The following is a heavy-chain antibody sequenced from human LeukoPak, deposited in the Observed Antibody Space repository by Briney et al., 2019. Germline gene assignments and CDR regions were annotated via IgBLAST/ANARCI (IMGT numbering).Heavy chain of an antibody. J-gene: IGHJ4*02. Sequence: SVKVSCKASGGTFSSYAISWVRQAPGQGLEWMGRIIPILGIANYAQKFQGRVTITADKSTSTAYMELSSLRSEDTAVYYCARTKIWDSSGYYDYWGQGTLVTVSS. D-gene: IGHD3-22*01. CDR1: GGTFSSYA. V-gene: IGHV1-69*04. CDR3: ARTKIWDSSGYYDY. CDR2: IIPILGIA.